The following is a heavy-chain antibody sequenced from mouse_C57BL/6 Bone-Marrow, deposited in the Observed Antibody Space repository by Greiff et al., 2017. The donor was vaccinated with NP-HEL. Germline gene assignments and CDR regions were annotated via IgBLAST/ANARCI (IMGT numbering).Heavy chain of an antibody. J-gene: IGHJ3*01. V-gene: IGHV14-2*01. CDR1: GFNIKDYY. Sequence: EVQLQQSGAELVKPGASVKLSCTASGFNIKDYYMHWVKQRTEQGLEWIGRIDPEAGGTKYAPKFQGKATITADTSSNTAYLQLSSLTSEDTAVYYCARGGYYYGSSYGGFAYWGQGTLVTVSA. D-gene: IGHD1-1*01. CDR2: IDPEAGGT. CDR3: ARGGYYYGSSYGGFAY.